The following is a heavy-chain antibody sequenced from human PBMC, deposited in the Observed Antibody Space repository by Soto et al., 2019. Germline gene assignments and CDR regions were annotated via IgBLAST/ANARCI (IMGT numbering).Heavy chain of an antibody. Sequence: ASVKVSCKASGYTFTSYAMHWVRQAPGQRLEWIGWINAGNGNTKYSQKFQGRVTITRDTSASTAYMELSSLRSEDTAVYYCARDGGYDHNSVAFDIWGQGTMVTV. D-gene: IGHD5-12*01. CDR3: ARDGGYDHNSVAFDI. CDR2: INAGNGNT. V-gene: IGHV1-3*01. CDR1: GYTFTSYA. J-gene: IGHJ3*02.